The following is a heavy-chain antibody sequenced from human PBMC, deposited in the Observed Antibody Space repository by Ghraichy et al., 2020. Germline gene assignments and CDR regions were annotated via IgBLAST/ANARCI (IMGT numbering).Heavy chain of an antibody. CDR3: ARGQLLPDDCYNA. CDR1: GDSINNYY. CDR2: IHGGGST. Sequence: SETLSLTCSVSGDSINNYYWNWIRQAAGKGLEWIGRIHGGGSTYYNPSLKNRIIMSVDTSKNHFSLHLSSVTAADTAVYYCARGQLLPDDCYNAWGQGTMVTVSS. V-gene: IGHV4-4*07. D-gene: IGHD2-2*01. J-gene: IGHJ3*01.